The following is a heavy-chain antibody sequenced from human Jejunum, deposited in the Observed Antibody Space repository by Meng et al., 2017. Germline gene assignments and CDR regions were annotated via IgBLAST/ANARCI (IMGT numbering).Heavy chain of an antibody. D-gene: IGHD3-22*01. CDR2: ISYDGSNK. Sequence: GESLKISCAASGFPFRNFWMTWVRQAPGKGLECVTSISYDGSNKYYADSVKGRFTISRDNSRNTLYLQMNSLRTEDTAIYYCARDSFEYYYDSSGPGFDYWGQGTLVTVSS. CDR1: GFPFRNFW. V-gene: IGHV3-30*03. CDR3: ARDSFEYYYDSSGPGFDY. J-gene: IGHJ4*02.